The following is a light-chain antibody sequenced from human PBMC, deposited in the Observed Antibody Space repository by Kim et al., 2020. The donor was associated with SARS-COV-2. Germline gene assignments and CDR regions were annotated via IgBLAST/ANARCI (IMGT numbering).Light chain of an antibody. CDR1: NIGSKS. CDR3: QVWDSSSDHPV. Sequence: PGETARITCGGNNIGSKSVHWYQQKPGQAPVLVIYYDSDRPSGIPERVSGSNSGNMATLTISRVEAGDEADYYCQVWDSSSDHPVFGGGTQLTVL. V-gene: IGLV3-21*04. CDR2: YDS. J-gene: IGLJ3*02.